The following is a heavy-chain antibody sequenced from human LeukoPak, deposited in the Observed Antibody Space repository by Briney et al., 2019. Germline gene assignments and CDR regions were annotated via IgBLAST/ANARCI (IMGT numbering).Heavy chain of an antibody. CDR1: GFTFDDYA. V-gene: IGHV3-9*03. CDR3: AKVSIGYYDSSGPYYFDY. J-gene: IGHJ4*02. D-gene: IGHD3-22*01. Sequence: GGSLRLSCAASGFTFDDYAMHWVRQAPGKGLEWVLGISWNSGSIGYADSVKGRFTISRDNAKNSLYLQMNSLRAEDMALYYCAKVSIGYYDSSGPYYFDYWGQGTLVTVSS. CDR2: ISWNSGSI.